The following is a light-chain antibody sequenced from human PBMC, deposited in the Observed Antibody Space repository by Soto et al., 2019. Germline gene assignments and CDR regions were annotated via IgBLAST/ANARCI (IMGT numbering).Light chain of an antibody. J-gene: IGKJ3*01. CDR3: QKYDDVPQ. CDR2: DAS. Sequence: DIQMTQSPSSLSASVGDTVTITCQASQDITNHLNWYQQKPGKAPNLLIYDASHLETGVPSRFSGSGSETYFTLTISSLQTEDIATYYCQKYDDVPQFGPGTKVDF. CDR1: QDITNH. V-gene: IGKV1-33*01.